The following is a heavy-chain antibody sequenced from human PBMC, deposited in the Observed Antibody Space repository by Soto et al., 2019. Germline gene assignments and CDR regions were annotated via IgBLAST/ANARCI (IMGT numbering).Heavy chain of an antibody. V-gene: IGHV1-18*04. Sequence: QVQLVQSGAEVKKPGDSVKVSCKTSGYIFTTYSIAWVRQAPGQGLEWMGWINTYNGKTHYAQKFQGRVSVTTDPSTGTVYMELRSLTSDDTAVYYWARGPQTSDFWGQGTLVTVAS. CDR1: GYIFTTYS. D-gene: IGHD2-2*01. CDR2: INTYNGKT. J-gene: IGHJ4*02. CDR3: ARGPQTSDF.